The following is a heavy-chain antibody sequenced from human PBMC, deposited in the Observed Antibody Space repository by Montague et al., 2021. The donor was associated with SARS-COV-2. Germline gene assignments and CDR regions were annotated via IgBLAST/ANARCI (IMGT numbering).Heavy chain of an antibody. Sequence: SLRLFCAASGFTFSSISMNWVRQAPGKRLEWVSSISGESAYIVYAESVRGRFTISRDNAQNLLYLQMNSLRAEDTAVYYCARFETSKFYSSGMDVWGQGTTVTVSS. CDR1: GFTFSSIS. V-gene: IGHV3-21*01. D-gene: IGHD2-15*01. CDR3: ARFETSKFYSSGMDV. CDR2: ISGESAYI. J-gene: IGHJ6*02.